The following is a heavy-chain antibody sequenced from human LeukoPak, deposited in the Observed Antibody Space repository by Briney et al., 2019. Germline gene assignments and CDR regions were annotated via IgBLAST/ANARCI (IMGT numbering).Heavy chain of an antibody. D-gene: IGHD3-22*01. CDR3: ARDLADSSGYPPDAFDI. J-gene: IGHJ3*02. CDR2: IYYSGST. V-gene: IGHV4-31*03. Sequence: PSETLPLTCTVSGGSISSGGYYWSWIRQHPGKGLEWIGYIYYSGSTYYNPSLKSRVTISVDTSKNQFSLKLSSVTAADTAVYYCARDLADSSGYPPDAFDIWGQGTMVTVSS. CDR1: GGSISSGGYY.